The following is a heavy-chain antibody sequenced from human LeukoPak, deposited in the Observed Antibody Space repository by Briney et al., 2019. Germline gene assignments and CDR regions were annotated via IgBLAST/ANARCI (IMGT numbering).Heavy chain of an antibody. D-gene: IGHD3-10*01. CDR2: ISSSSTYT. Sequence: PGGSLRLSCAASGFTFSDYYMSWIRQAPGKGLEWVSYISSSSTYTNYADSVKGRFTISRDNAKNTLYLQMNSLRAEDTAVYYCARESVFYGSGTYYNLRDAFDIWGQGTMVTVSS. V-gene: IGHV3-11*06. CDR3: ARESVFYGSGTYYNLRDAFDI. J-gene: IGHJ3*02. CDR1: GFTFSDYY.